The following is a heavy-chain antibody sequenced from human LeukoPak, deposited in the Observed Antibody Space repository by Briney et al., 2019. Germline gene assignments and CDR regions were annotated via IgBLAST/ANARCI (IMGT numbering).Heavy chain of an antibody. Sequence: ASVKVSCKASGYSFTGYYMHWVRQAPGQGLEWMGWINPNSGGTNYAQKFQGGVTMTRDTSISTAYMELNRLRSDDTAVYYCARGPMIIVVITGPMDYWGQGTLVTVSS. V-gene: IGHV1-2*02. CDR1: GYSFTGYY. CDR3: ARGPMIIVVITGPMDY. J-gene: IGHJ4*02. CDR2: INPNSGGT. D-gene: IGHD3-22*01.